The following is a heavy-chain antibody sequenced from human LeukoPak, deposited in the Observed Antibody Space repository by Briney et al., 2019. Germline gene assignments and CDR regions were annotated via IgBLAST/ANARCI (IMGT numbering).Heavy chain of an antibody. Sequence: SETLSLTCTVSGDSLNTYYWTWIRQTPGKALEWIGFVASSGTSNYNPSLKSRVSISIDTSKNQFSLALTSVTPADTAVYYCARTDLTGFDYWGQGTLVTVSS. CDR2: VASSGTS. J-gene: IGHJ4*02. CDR3: ARTDLTGFDY. V-gene: IGHV4-59*01. CDR1: GDSLNTYY. D-gene: IGHD4/OR15-4a*01.